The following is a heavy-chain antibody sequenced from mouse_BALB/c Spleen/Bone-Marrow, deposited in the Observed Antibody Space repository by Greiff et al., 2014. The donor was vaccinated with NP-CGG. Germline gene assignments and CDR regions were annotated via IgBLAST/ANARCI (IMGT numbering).Heavy chain of an antibody. Sequence: QVQLKESGAELVRPGTSVKVSCKASGYAFTNYLIEWVKQRPGQGLEWIGVINPGSGGNNYNEKLKGKATLTADKSSSTAYMQLSSLTSDDSAVYFCARSIYDGYSEAMDYWGQGTSVTVSS. V-gene: IGHV1-54*03. D-gene: IGHD2-3*01. CDR3: ARSIYDGYSEAMDY. CDR1: GYAFTNYL. J-gene: IGHJ4*01. CDR2: INPGSGGN.